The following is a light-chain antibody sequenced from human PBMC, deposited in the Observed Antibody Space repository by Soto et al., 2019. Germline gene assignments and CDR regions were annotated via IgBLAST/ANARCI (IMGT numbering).Light chain of an antibody. V-gene: IGKV1-5*01. J-gene: IGKJ1*01. CDR2: DAS. CDR3: QHFSSYSTSM. CDR1: QTISNW. Sequence: DIQMTQSPSILAAYVGDRVTITCRASQTISNWLAWYQQKPGKAPELLIYDASSLKSGVPSRFSGSGSGTDFTLTISSLQPDDFATYYCQHFSSYSTSMFGQGTKVDIK.